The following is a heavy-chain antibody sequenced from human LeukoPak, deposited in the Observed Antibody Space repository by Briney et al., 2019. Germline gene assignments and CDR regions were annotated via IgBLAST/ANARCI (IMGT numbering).Heavy chain of an antibody. J-gene: IGHJ4*02. CDR3: AKARVPGGQWLASY. D-gene: IGHD6-19*01. Sequence: GGSLRLSCAAPGFTFSSYGMSWVRQAPGKGLEWVSTISAGGDTYYADSVKGRFTISRDNSKNALYLQMNSLRAEDMAVYYCAKARVPGGQWLASYWGQGTLVTVSS. CDR2: ISAGGDT. V-gene: IGHV3-23*01. CDR1: GFTFSSYG.